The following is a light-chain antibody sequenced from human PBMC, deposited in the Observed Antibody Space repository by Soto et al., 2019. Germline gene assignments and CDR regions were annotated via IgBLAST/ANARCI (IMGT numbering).Light chain of an antibody. Sequence: DIQMTQSPSSLSASVGDRVTITCRASQSISSYLNWYQQKPAKAPKLLIYAASSLQSGVPSRFSGSRSGTDFTLTISSLQPEEFATYYCQQSYSTPQTFGQGTKVEIK. J-gene: IGKJ1*01. V-gene: IGKV1-39*01. CDR3: QQSYSTPQT. CDR2: AAS. CDR1: QSISSY.